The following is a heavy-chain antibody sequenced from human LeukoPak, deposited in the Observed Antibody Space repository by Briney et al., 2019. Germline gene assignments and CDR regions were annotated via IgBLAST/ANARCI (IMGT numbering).Heavy chain of an antibody. J-gene: IGHJ3*02. CDR2: IYYSGST. V-gene: IGHV4-31*03. Sequence: SETLSLTCTVSGGSISSGGYYWSWIRQHPGKGLEWIGYIYYSGSTYYNPSLKSRVTISVDTSKNQFSLKLSSVTAADTAVYYCARGSGYDYVAFDIWGKGTMVTVSS. CDR3: ARGSGYDYVAFDI. CDR1: GGSISSGGYY. D-gene: IGHD5-12*01.